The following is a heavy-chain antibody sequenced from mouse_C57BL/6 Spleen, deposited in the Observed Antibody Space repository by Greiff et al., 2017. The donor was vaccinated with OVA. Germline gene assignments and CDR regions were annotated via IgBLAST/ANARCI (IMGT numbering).Heavy chain of an antibody. CDR3: ARSAYYYGSSHFDY. Sequence: VQLQQSGPELVKPGASVKIPCKASGYTFTDYNMDWVKQSHGKSLEWIGDINPNNGGTIYNQKFKGKATLTVDKSSSTAYMELRSLTSEDTAVYYCARSAYYYGSSHFDYWGQGTTLTVSS. J-gene: IGHJ2*01. CDR1: GYTFTDYN. V-gene: IGHV1-18*01. D-gene: IGHD1-1*01. CDR2: INPNNGGT.